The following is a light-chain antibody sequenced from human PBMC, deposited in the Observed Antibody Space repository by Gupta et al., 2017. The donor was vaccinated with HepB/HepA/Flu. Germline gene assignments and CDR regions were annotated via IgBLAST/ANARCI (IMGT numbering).Light chain of an antibody. Sequence: DIQMTQSPSSLSASVGDRVTITCRASQRISTYLSWYQQKPGKAPNLLIYAASSLQSGVPSRFTGSGSGTDFTLTISRLQPEDFAIYYCQQSDNTPYTFGQWTKLQI. V-gene: IGKV1-39*01. CDR1: QRISTY. CDR2: AAS. J-gene: IGKJ2*01. CDR3: QQSDNTPYT.